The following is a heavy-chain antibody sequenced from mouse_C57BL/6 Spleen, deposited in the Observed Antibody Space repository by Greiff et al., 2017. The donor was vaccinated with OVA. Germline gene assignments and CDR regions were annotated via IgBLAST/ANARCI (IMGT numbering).Heavy chain of an antibody. V-gene: IGHV1-78*01. CDR1: GSTFTDHT. Sequence: QVQLQQSDAELVKPGASVKISCKVSGSTFTDHTIHWMKQRPEPGLEWIGYIYPRDGSTKYNEKFKCKATLTADKSSSTAYMQLNSLTSEDSAGYFCASGIYDGHDEVMDYWGQGTSVTVSS. D-gene: IGHD2-2*01. J-gene: IGHJ4*01. CDR3: ASGIYDGHDEVMDY. CDR2: IYPRDGST.